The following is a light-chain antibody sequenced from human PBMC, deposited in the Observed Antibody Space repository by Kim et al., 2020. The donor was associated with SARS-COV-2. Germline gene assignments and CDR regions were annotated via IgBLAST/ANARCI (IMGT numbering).Light chain of an antibody. CDR1: KLGHKY. J-gene: IGLJ2*01. V-gene: IGLV3-1*01. CDR2: EDT. Sequence: SYELTQPPSVSVSPGQTANITCSGDKLGHKYAFWYQQKPGQSPVLVIYEDTKRPSGIPERFSGSNSGNTATLTISGTQAMDEADYYCQAWSSSTVVFGGG. CDR3: QAWSSSTVV.